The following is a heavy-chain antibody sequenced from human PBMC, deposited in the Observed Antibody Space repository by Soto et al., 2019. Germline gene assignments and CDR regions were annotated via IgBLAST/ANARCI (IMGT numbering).Heavy chain of an antibody. D-gene: IGHD1-1*01. CDR1: GDSISSRSYY. V-gene: IGHV4-39*01. J-gene: IGHJ4*02. CDR3: ARLPRNLATSVAVPPFDY. CDR2: IYYSGNT. Sequence: QLQLQESGPGLVKPSETLSLTCTVSGDSISSRSYYWGWIRQPPGKGLEWIGSIYYSGNTYYNPSLKSRVTISVDTSKNQFSLKLSSVTAADTAVYYCARLPRNLATSVAVPPFDYWGQGTLVTVSS.